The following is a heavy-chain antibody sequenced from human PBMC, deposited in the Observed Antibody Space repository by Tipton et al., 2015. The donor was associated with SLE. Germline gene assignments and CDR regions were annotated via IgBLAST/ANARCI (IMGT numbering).Heavy chain of an antibody. CDR3: ASILNHAFDY. CDR1: GYSISNAYY. Sequence: TLSLTCTVSGYSISNAYYWGWIRQPPGKGLEWIGYTSDSGNTIDNPSLKSRLTISVDTSKNQFSLKLRSVTAADTAVYYCASILNHAFDYWGQGTLVTVSS. CDR2: TSDSGNT. D-gene: IGHD2-8*01. J-gene: IGHJ4*02. V-gene: IGHV4-61*01.